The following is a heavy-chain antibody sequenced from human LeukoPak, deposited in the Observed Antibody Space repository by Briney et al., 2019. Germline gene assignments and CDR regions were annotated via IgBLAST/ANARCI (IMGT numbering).Heavy chain of an antibody. CDR3: ARVGLQYSNQLVDY. J-gene: IGHJ4*02. V-gene: IGHV3-21*01. CDR2: ISESSSHT. Sequence: PGGSLRLSCAASGFVFSGYRINWVRQAPGKGLEWVSYISESSSHTYYVDSVKGRFTISRDNAKNSLYLQMNSLRAEDTAVYYCARVGLQYSNQLVDYWGQGTLVTVSS. CDR1: GFVFSGYR. D-gene: IGHD4-11*01.